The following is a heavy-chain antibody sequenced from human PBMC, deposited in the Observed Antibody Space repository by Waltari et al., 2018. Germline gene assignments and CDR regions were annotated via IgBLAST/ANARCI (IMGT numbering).Heavy chain of an antibody. CDR1: GFTFSDYY. V-gene: IGHV3-11*01. Sequence: QVQLVESGGDLVKPGGSLRLSCVASGFTFSDYYMTWIRRAPGKGLEWVSYISGRADNVYYADSVKGRFTISRDNTKNSLYLQLNDVRSEDTALYYCARRIETSGALGYWGQGTLVTVSS. J-gene: IGHJ4*02. CDR2: ISGRADNV. D-gene: IGHD7-27*01. CDR3: ARRIETSGALGY.